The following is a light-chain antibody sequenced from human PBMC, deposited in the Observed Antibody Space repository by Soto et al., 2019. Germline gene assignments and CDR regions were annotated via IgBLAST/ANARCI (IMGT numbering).Light chain of an antibody. J-gene: IGKJ1*01. CDR2: LGS. CDR3: MQALQTPWT. CDR1: QSLLHSNGYNY. V-gene: IGKV2-28*01. Sequence: DIVMTQSPLSLPVTPGEPASISCRSSQSLLHSNGYNYLDWYLQKPGQSPQLLIYLGSDRASGVADRLSGSESGTDFTLKISRVEAEDVGVYYCMQALQTPWTFGQGTKVEIK.